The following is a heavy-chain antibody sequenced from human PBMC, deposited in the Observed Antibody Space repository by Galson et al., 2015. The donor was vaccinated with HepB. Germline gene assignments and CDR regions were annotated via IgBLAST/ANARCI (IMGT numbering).Heavy chain of an antibody. CDR3: ARGRGYCSSTSCPADYYYYYMDD. D-gene: IGHD2-2*01. CDR1: GFTFSDYY. V-gene: IGHV3-11*06. J-gene: IGHJ6*03. CDR2: ISSSSSCT. Sequence: SLRLSCAAPGFTFSDYYMSWLRQAPGKGLEWVSYISSSSSCTNYADSVKGRFTISRDNAKNSLYLQMNSLRAEDTAVYYCARGRGYCSSTSCPADYYYYYMDDGGKGTTVTASS.